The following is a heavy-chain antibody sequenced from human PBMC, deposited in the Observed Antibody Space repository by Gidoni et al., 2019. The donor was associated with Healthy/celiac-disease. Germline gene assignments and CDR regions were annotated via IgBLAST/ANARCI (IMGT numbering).Heavy chain of an antibody. CDR1: SYA. Sequence: SYAMHWVRQAPGKGLEWVAVISYDGSNKYYADSVKGRFTISRDNSKNTLYLQMNSLRAEDTAVYYCARVAYDSSGYFLDYWSQGTLVTVSS. V-gene: IGHV3-30-3*01. CDR3: ARVAYDSSGYFLDY. J-gene: IGHJ4*02. CDR2: ISYDGSNK. D-gene: IGHD3-22*01.